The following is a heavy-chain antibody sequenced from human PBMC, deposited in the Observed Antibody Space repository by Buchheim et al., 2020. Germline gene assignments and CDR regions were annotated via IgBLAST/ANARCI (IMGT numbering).Heavy chain of an antibody. CDR1: GFTFSDYY. CDR3: ARDQMYYDFWSGYYARYYGMDV. D-gene: IGHD3-3*01. V-gene: IGHV3-11*06. CDR2: ISSSSSYT. Sequence: QVQLVESGGCLVKPGGSLRLSRAASGFTFSDYYMSLIRQAPGKGLEWVSFISSSSSYTNYAASVKGRFTISRVHAKKQLNLQMNNLKAEDTAVYYCARDQMYYDFWSGYYARYYGMDVWGQGTT. J-gene: IGHJ6*02.